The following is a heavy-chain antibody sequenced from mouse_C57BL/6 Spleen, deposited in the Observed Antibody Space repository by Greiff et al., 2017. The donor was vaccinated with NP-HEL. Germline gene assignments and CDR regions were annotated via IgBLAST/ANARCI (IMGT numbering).Heavy chain of an antibody. Sequence: EVQLQESGPELVKPGASVKMSCKASGYTFTDYNMHWVKQSHGKSLEWIGYINPNNGGTSYNQKFKGKATLTVNKSSSTAYMELRSLTSEDSAVYYCASGTVVAYYYAMDYWGQGTSVTVSS. D-gene: IGHD1-1*01. CDR1: GYTFTDYN. V-gene: IGHV1-22*01. CDR2: INPNNGGT. J-gene: IGHJ4*01. CDR3: ASGTVVAYYYAMDY.